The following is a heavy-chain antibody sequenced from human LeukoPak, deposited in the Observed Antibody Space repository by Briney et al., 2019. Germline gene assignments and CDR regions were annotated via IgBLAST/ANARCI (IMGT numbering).Heavy chain of an antibody. CDR2: IIPIFGTA. CDR1: GGTFSTYG. Sequence: ASVKVSCKASGGTFSTYGISWVRQAPGQGLEWMGGIIPIFGTANYAQKFQGRVTITADESTSTAYMELSSLRSEDTAVYYCATGLSGYNHGGYFDYWGQGTLVTVNS. J-gene: IGHJ4*02. D-gene: IGHD5-18*01. CDR3: ATGLSGYNHGGYFDY. V-gene: IGHV1-69*13.